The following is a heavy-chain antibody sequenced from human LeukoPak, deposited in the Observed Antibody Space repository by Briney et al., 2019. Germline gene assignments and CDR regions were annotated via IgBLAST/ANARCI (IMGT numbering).Heavy chain of an antibody. CDR3: AKDQFSSSWSDPVDY. Sequence: GGSLRLSCAASGFTFSSYSMNWVRQAPGKGLEWVSSISSSSSYIYYADSVKGRFTISRDNAKNTLYLQMNSLRAEDTAVYYCAKDQFSSSWSDPVDYWGQGTLVTVSS. CDR2: ISSSSSYI. J-gene: IGHJ4*02. D-gene: IGHD6-13*01. CDR1: GFTFSSYS. V-gene: IGHV3-21*01.